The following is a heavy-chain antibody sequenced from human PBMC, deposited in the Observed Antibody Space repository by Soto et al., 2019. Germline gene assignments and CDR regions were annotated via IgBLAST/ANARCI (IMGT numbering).Heavy chain of an antibody. Sequence: GGSLRLSCAASGFTFSSYAMSWVRQAPGKGLEWVSAISGSGGSTYYADSVEGRFTISRDNSKNTLYLQMNSLRAEDTAVYYCAKDGRYFDWSYYYYGMDVWGQGTTVTVSS. CDR3: AKDGRYFDWSYYYYGMDV. D-gene: IGHD3-9*01. J-gene: IGHJ6*02. V-gene: IGHV3-23*01. CDR1: GFTFSSYA. CDR2: ISGSGGST.